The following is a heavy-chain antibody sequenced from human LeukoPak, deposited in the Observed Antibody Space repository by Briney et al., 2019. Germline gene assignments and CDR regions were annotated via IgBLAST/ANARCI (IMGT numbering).Heavy chain of an antibody. V-gene: IGHV4-4*02. CDR1: GGSISSSNW. CDR3: ANRSGGRDNWFDP. CDR2: IYHSGST. Sequence: SETLSLTCAVSGGSISSSNWWSWVRQPPGKGLEWIGEIYHSGSTNYNPSLKSRVTISVDTSKNQFSLKLSSVTAADTAVYYCANRSGGRDNWFDPWGQGTLVTVSS. J-gene: IGHJ5*02. D-gene: IGHD2-15*01.